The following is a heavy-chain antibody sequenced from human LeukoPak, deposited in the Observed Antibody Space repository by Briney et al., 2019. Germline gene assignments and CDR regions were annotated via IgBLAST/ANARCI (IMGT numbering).Heavy chain of an antibody. D-gene: IGHD3-10*01. CDR3: ARGRVRGVIKGSPYYYGMDV. CDR1: GGSFSGYY. V-gene: IGHV4-34*01. Sequence: SETLSLTCAVYGGSFSGYYWSWIRQPPGKGLEWIGEINHSGSTNYNPSLKSRVTISVDTSKNQFSLKLSSVTAADTAVYYCARGRVRGVIKGSPYYYGMDVWGQGTTVTGSS. J-gene: IGHJ6*02. CDR2: INHSGST.